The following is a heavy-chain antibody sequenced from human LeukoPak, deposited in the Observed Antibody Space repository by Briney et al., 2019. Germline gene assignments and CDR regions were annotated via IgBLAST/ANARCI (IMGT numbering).Heavy chain of an antibody. CDR3: AREADITIFGVVTSKYFDF. Sequence: ASVKVSCKASGYTFTDYYIHWVRQAPGQGLEWMGWINPNNGGTNYAQKFQGRVTMTRDTSISTAYMELSRLRSDDTAVYYCAREADITIFGVVTSKYFDFWGQGTLVTVSS. V-gene: IGHV1-2*02. CDR1: GYTFTDYY. J-gene: IGHJ4*02. D-gene: IGHD3-3*01. CDR2: INPNNGGT.